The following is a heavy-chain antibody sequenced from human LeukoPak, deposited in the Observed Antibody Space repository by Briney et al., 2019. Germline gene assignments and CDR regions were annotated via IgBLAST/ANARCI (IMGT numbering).Heavy chain of an antibody. Sequence: GGSLRLSCAASGFTFSSYWMSWVRQAPGKGLERVANMKYDGSEKYYVDSVKGRFTISRDNAKNSLYLQMNSLRAEDTAVYYCARDIEAAGLFLDFWGQGTLVTVSS. J-gene: IGHJ4*02. CDR1: GFTFSSYW. CDR2: MKYDGSEK. CDR3: ARDIEAAGLFLDF. D-gene: IGHD6-13*01. V-gene: IGHV3-7*01.